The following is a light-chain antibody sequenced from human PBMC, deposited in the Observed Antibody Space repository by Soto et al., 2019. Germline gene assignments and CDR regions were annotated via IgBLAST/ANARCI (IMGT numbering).Light chain of an antibody. Sequence: EVVLTQSPGALSLSPGERATLSCRASHSVDSSYFAWYQQRPGQAPRLLIYETSSRATGIPDRFSGSGSGTDFTLTVSRLEPEDFAVYFCQQYASYPLTFGGGTKVEIK. CDR3: QQYASYPLT. J-gene: IGKJ4*01. V-gene: IGKV3-20*01. CDR2: ETS. CDR1: HSVDSSY.